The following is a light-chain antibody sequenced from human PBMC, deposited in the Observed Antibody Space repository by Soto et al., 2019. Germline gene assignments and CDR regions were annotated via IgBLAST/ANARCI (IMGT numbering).Light chain of an antibody. V-gene: IGKV3-15*01. J-gene: IGKJ4*01. CDR3: QQYNNWPLT. CDR1: PSVPNY. Sequence: EIALTQSPATPSLSPGERATLSCRASPSVPNYVAWYQQKPGQAPRLLIYGASTRATGIPARFTGSGSGTEFTLTISSLQSEDFAVYYCQQYNNWPLTFGGGTKVDIK. CDR2: GAS.